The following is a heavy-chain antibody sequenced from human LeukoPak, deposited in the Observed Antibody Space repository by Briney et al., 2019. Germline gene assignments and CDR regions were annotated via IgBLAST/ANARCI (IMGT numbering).Heavy chain of an antibody. J-gene: IGHJ4*02. V-gene: IGHV6-1*01. D-gene: IGHD1-1*01. CDR1: GDSVSSNSAA. CDR2: TYYRSKWYN. CDR3: ARWVHLPRGFDS. Sequence: SQTLSLTCAISGDSVSSNSAAWSWIRQSPSRGLEWLGRTYYRSKWYNDSAISVKGRITIFADTSKNQFSLQLNSVTPEDTAVYFCARWVHLPRGFDSWGQGTLVTVSS.